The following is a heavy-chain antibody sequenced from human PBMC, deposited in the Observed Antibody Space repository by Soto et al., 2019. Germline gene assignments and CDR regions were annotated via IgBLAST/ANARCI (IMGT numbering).Heavy chain of an antibody. CDR1: GGTFSSYA. CDR3: AQPRIAAAGKASFDY. D-gene: IGHD6-13*01. CDR2: IIPIFGTA. Sequence: SVKVSCKASGGTFSSYAISWVRQAPGQGLEWMGGIIPIFGTANYAQKFQGKVTITADESTSTAYMELSSLRSEDTAVYYCAQPRIAAAGKASFDYWGQGTLVTVSS. V-gene: IGHV1-69*13. J-gene: IGHJ4*02.